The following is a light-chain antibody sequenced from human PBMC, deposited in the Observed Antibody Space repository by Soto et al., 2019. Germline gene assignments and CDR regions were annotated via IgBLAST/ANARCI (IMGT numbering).Light chain of an antibody. Sequence: EIVMTQSPATLSVSPWERATLSCMASQSVRGNLAWYQQKPVQSPRLLIYGASSRATGIPARFSGSGSGTEFTLTISSLQSEDFAVYYCQQYNNWPFITFGQGTRLEIK. CDR3: QQYNNWPFIT. CDR2: GAS. J-gene: IGKJ5*01. V-gene: IGKV3-15*01. CDR1: QSVRGN.